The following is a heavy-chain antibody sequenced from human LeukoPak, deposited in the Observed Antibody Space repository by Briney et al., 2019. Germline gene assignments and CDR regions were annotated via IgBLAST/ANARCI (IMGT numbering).Heavy chain of an antibody. D-gene: IGHD5-12*01. V-gene: IGHV3-74*01. J-gene: IGHJ6*02. CDR1: RFIFSSYW. CDR2: INNDGRTT. CDR3: AREEIVADYYYGMDV. Sequence: PGGSLRLSCAASRFIFSSYWMHWVRQVPGKGLVWVSRINNDGRTTTYADSVKGRFTISRDNAKNTLYLQMNSLRAEDTAVYYCAREEIVADYYYGMDVWGQGTTVTVSS.